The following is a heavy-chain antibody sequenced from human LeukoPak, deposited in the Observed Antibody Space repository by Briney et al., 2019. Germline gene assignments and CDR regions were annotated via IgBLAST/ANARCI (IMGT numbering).Heavy chain of an antibody. CDR2: IRQDGDET. Sequence: GGSLRLSCAASGFTFSNFWMSWVRQAPGKGLEWVANIRQDGDETYYVDSVKGRFTISRDNARNSVYLEMTSLRAEDTAFYHCVRHFNSVATMQIDYWGQGTLVSVSS. V-gene: IGHV3-7*03. CDR3: VRHFNSVATMQIDY. D-gene: IGHD5-12*01. J-gene: IGHJ4*02. CDR1: GFTFSNFW.